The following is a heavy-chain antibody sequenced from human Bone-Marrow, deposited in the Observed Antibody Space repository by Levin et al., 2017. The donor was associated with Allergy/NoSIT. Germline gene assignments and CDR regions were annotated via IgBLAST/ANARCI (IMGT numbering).Heavy chain of an antibody. Sequence: GESLKISCAASGFSFSTHYMHWVRQAPGKGLVWVSLINPDGTTTSYADFVKGRFTISRDNGKNTLHLQMNSLRAEDTAVYYCARFLAPGYWGQGTLVTVSS. V-gene: IGHV3-74*01. CDR2: INPDGTTT. CDR1: GFSFSTHY. J-gene: IGHJ4*02. CDR3: ARFLAPGY.